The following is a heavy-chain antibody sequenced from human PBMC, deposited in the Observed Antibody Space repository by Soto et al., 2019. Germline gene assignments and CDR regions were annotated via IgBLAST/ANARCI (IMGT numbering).Heavy chain of an antibody. V-gene: IGHV3-48*01. CDR3: AREGVAVAGRYYYYYMDV. CDR1: GFTFSSYS. CDR2: ISSSSSTI. D-gene: IGHD6-19*01. J-gene: IGHJ6*03. Sequence: EVQLVESGGGLVQPGGSPRLSCAASGFTFSSYSMNWVRQAPGKGLEWVSYISSSSSTIYYADSVKGRFTISRDNAKNSLYLQMNSLRAEDTAVYYCAREGVAVAGRYYYYYMDVWGKGTTVTVSS.